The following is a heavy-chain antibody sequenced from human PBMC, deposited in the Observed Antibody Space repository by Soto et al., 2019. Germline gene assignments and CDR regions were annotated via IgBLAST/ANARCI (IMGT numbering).Heavy chain of an antibody. CDR2: ISSNGGST. CDR1: GFTFSSYA. V-gene: IGHV3-64D*08. J-gene: IGHJ6*02. D-gene: IGHD6-13*01. CDR3: VKDSGSSWYYYYGMDV. Sequence: GGSLRLSCSASGFTFSSYAMHWVRQAPGKGLEYVSAISSNGGSTYYADSVKGRFTISRDNSKNTLYLRMSSLRAEDTAVYYCVKDSGSSWYYYYGMDVWGQGTTVTVSS.